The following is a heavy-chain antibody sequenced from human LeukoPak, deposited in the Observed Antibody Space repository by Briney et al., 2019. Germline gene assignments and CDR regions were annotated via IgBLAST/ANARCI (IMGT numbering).Heavy chain of an antibody. D-gene: IGHD2-8*02. CDR1: GFIFSNFE. CDR3: ARVICTGGSCFQNDY. CDR2: INSGATSE. V-gene: IGHV3-48*03. Sequence: EGSLRLSCTASGFIFSNFEMNWVRQAPGKGLQWLAYINSGATSEYYADSVKGRFTISRDNAKNSLYLQMNSLGVQDTAIYYCARVICTGGSCFQNDYWGQGTLVTVSS. J-gene: IGHJ4*02.